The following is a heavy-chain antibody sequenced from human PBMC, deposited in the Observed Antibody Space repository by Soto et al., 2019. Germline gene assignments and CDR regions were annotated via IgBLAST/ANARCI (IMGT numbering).Heavy chain of an antibody. Sequence: GGSLRLSCVASGFTFSTFWMHWVRQAPGKGLEWVSAISGSGGSTYYADSVKGRFTISRDNSKNTLYLQMNSLRAEDTAVYYCARPNAQHYDILTGYPWYFDYWGQGTLVTVSS. CDR1: GFTFSTFW. V-gene: IGHV3-23*01. J-gene: IGHJ4*02. CDR3: ARPNAQHYDILTGYPWYFDY. D-gene: IGHD3-9*01. CDR2: ISGSGGST.